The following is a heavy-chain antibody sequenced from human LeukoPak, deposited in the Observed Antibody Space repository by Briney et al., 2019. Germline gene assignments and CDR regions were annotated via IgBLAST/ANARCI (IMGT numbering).Heavy chain of an antibody. Sequence: PGGSLRLSCAASGFTFSSYTMSWARQAPGKGLEWVSYISSGGSTIYYADSVKGRFTISRDNAKNSLYLQMNSLRAEDTAVYYCSKTLEYSSSWYPFDFSGEGALVTVSP. D-gene: IGHD6-13*01. J-gene: IGHJ4*02. CDR3: SKTLEYSSSWYPFDF. CDR1: GFTFSSYT. CDR2: ISSGGSTI. V-gene: IGHV3-48*01.